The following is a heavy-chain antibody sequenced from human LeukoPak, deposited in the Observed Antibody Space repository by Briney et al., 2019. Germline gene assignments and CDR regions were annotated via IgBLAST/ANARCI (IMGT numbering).Heavy chain of an antibody. V-gene: IGHV4-4*07. D-gene: IGHD6-19*01. CDR2: IYTSGIT. J-gene: IGHJ4*02. CDR3: ARLTSGWSLDY. CDR1: GGSIRSFH. Sequence: PSETLSLTCTVSGGSIRSFHWSWIRQPPGKGLEWIGRIYTSGITNYNPSLKSRATMSLDTSKNQFSLKLTSLTAADTAVYYCARLTSGWSLDYWGQGTLVTVS.